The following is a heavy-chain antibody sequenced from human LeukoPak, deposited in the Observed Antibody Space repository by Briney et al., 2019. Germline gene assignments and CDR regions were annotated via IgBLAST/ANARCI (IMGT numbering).Heavy chain of an antibody. V-gene: IGHV3-53*04. CDR2: IYSGGST. Sequence: PGGSLRLSCAASGFTVSSNYMSWVRQAPGKGLEWVSIIYSGGSTYYADSVKGRFTISRHNSKNTLYLQMNSLRAEDTAVYYCACWGYDILTGSRPTAYYYYGMDVWGQGTTVTVSS. CDR1: GFTVSSNY. D-gene: IGHD3-9*01. CDR3: ACWGYDILTGSRPTAYYYYGMDV. J-gene: IGHJ6*02.